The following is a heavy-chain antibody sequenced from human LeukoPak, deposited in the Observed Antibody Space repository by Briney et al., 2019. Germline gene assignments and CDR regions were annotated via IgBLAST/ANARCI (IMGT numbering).Heavy chain of an antibody. Sequence: GGSLKLSCTASGFTFSSYAMSWVRQAPGKGLEWISAISGSGGSTYYADTVKGRFTISRDKSKNTLYVQMNSLRAEDTAVYYCAKDIPPGLYYGMDVWGQGTTVTVAS. CDR1: GFTFSSYA. V-gene: IGHV3-23*01. D-gene: IGHD3/OR15-3a*01. J-gene: IGHJ6*02. CDR2: ISGSGGST. CDR3: AKDIPPGLYYGMDV.